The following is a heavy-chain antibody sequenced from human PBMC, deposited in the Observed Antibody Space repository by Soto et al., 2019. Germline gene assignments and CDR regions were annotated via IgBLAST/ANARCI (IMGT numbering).Heavy chain of an antibody. J-gene: IGHJ6*02. D-gene: IGHD3-22*01. Sequence: QVQLVQSGAEVKKPGSSVKVSCKASGGTFSSYAISWVRQAPGQGLEWMGGIIPIFGTANYAQKFQGRVTITADESTSTAYMELSSLRSEDTAVYYCVLGGYVYYYYYYGMDVWGQGTTVTVSS. CDR1: GGTFSSYA. CDR2: IIPIFGTA. CDR3: VLGGYVYYYYYYGMDV. V-gene: IGHV1-69*01.